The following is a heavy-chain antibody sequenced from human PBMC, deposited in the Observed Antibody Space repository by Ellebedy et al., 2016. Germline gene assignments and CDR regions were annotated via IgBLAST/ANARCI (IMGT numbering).Heavy chain of an antibody. CDR2: ISPHSSFT. CDR3: AREPLAVAGTYGMDV. Sequence: GESLKISXSASGFTFTDFYMTWIRQAPGKGLECISNISPHSSFTNYADSVKGRFTISRDNAKNSLYLQMNSLRAEDTAVYYCAREPLAVAGTYGMDVWGQGTTVTVSS. CDR1: GFTFTDFY. V-gene: IGHV3-11*06. D-gene: IGHD6-19*01. J-gene: IGHJ6*02.